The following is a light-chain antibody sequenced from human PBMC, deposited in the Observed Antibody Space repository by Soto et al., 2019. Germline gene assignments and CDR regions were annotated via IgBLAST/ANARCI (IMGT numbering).Light chain of an antibody. V-gene: IGKV3-20*01. J-gene: IGKJ2*01. Sequence: IVLTQSPGTLSLSPGERATLSCRASQSVSSSYLAWYQQKPGQAPRLLIYGASSRATGIPDRFSGSGSGTDFTLTISRLEPEDFAVYYWQQYGSSPGTFGQGTKLEIK. CDR3: QQYGSSPGT. CDR2: GAS. CDR1: QSVSSSY.